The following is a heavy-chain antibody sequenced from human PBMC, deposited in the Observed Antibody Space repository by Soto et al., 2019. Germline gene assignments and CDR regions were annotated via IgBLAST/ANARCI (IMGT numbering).Heavy chain of an antibody. Sequence: GGALRLSCAASGFTFSSYSMNWVRQAPGKGLEWVSYISSSSSTIYYADSVKGRFTISRDNAKNSLYLQMNSLRDEDTAVYYCARSSTHYDFWSGYSVFDYWGQGTLVTVSS. CDR3: ARSSTHYDFWSGYSVFDY. CDR1: GFTFSSYS. J-gene: IGHJ4*02. V-gene: IGHV3-48*02. CDR2: ISSSSSTI. D-gene: IGHD3-3*01.